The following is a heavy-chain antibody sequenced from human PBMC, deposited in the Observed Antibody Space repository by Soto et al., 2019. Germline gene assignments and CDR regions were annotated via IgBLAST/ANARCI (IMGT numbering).Heavy chain of an antibody. CDR3: ARVLVIGTTIQPIDY. CDR1: GGSMISYY. CDR2: IYYAGST. D-gene: IGHD3-16*02. Sequence: SETLSLTCTGSGGSMISYYWSWIRQPPGRGLEWIGFIYYAGSTKYNPSLNSRVTISVDTSKNQFSLTVTSVTAADTAVYYCARVLVIGTTIQPIDYWGQGTLVTVSS. J-gene: IGHJ4*02. V-gene: IGHV4-59*08.